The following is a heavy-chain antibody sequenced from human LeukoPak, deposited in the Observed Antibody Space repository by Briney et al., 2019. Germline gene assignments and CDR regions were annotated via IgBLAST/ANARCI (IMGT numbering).Heavy chain of an antibody. CDR3: ARHGREDVTDFDN. V-gene: IGHV4-59*08. CDR2: IYYRGNT. Sequence: PSETLSLTCTVSGGSISSYYWSWIRQPPGKGLEWIGYIYYRGNTNYNPSLKSRVIISVDTSSKRFSLWLNSVTAADTAVYYCARHGREDVTDFDNWGQGTLVTVSS. J-gene: IGHJ4*02. CDR1: GGSISSYY. D-gene: IGHD2-21*02.